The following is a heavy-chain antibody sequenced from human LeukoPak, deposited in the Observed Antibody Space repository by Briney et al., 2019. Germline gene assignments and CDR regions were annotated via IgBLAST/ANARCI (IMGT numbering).Heavy chain of an antibody. D-gene: IGHD3-16*01. CDR1: GFTFTIYD. J-gene: IGHJ4*02. CDR3: AKGLYYFDY. V-gene: IGHV3-23*01. Sequence: PGGSLRLSCAASGFTFTIYDMSWVRQAPGKGLEWVSVITDSSGGIEYADSVKGRFTVSRDNSKNTLYLQMNSLRAEDTAIYYCAKGLYYFDYWGQGTLVTVSS. CDR2: ITDSSGGI.